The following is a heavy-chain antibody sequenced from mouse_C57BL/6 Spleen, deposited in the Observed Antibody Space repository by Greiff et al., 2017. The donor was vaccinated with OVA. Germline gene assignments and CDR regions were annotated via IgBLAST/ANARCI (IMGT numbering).Heavy chain of an antibody. CDR2: IWRGGST. CDR1: GFSLTSYG. D-gene: IGHD1-1*01. J-gene: IGHJ2*01. Sequence: VQLQQSGPGLVQPSQSLSITCTVSGFSLTSYGVHWVRQSPGKGLEWLGVIWRGGSTDYNAAFISRLSISKDNSKSKVFFKMNSLQADDTAIYYCASYYGSSYGFDYWGQGTTLTVSS. CDR3: ASYYGSSYGFDY. V-gene: IGHV2-2*01.